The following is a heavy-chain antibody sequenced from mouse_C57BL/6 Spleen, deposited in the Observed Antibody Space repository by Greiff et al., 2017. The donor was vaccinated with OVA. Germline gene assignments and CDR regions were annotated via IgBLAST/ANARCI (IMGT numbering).Heavy chain of an antibody. CDR1: GYTFTDYN. Sequence: EVQLQQSGPELVKPGASVKIPCKASGYTFTDYNMDWVKQSHGKSLEWIGDINPNNGGTIYNQKFKGKATLTVDKSSSKAYMELRSLTSEDTAVYYCARPHYYGSSFYAMDYWGQGTSVTVSS. CDR2: INPNNGGT. D-gene: IGHD1-1*01. CDR3: ARPHYYGSSFYAMDY. J-gene: IGHJ4*01. V-gene: IGHV1-18*01.